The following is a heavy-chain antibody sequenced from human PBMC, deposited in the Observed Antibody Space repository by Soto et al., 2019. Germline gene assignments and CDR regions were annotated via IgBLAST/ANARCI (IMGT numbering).Heavy chain of an antibody. J-gene: IGHJ6*02. CDR1: GYSFTTYW. CDR3: AREYSSSSHSHGMDV. Sequence: GESLKISCKGSGYSFTTYWIGWVRQMPGKGLEWMAIIYPGDSETRYSPSFQGQVTISADKSISTAYLQWSSLKASDTAMYYCAREYSSSSHSHGMDVWGQGTTVTVSS. V-gene: IGHV5-51*01. CDR2: IYPGDSET. D-gene: IGHD6-6*01.